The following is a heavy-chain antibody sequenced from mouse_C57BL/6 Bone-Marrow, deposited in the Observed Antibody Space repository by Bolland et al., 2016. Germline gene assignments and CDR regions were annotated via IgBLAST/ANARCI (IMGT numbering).Heavy chain of an antibody. D-gene: IGHD1-1*01. CDR3: ARYGDYYGSSYGPMDY. V-gene: IGHV1-53*01. J-gene: IGHJ4*01. CDR2: NGGT. Sequence: NGGTNYNEKFKSKATLTVDKSSSTAYMQLSSLTSEDSAVYYCARYGDYYGSSYGPMDYWGQGTS.